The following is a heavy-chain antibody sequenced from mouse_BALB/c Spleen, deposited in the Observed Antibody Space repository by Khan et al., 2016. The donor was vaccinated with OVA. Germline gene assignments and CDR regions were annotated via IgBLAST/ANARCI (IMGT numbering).Heavy chain of an antibody. CDR3: ARRNYFGYTFAY. V-gene: IGHV1-77*01. CDR1: GYTFTDYY. D-gene: IGHD1-2*01. CDR2: LSPGSGAT. J-gene: IGHJ3*01. Sequence: VQLQQSGAELARPGASVKLSCKASGYTFTDYYINWVKLRTGQGLEWIGELSPGSGATYYNERFKGKATLTADKSSSTAYMQLSSRTSGSAAVYFCARRNYFGYTFAYWGQGTLVTVSA.